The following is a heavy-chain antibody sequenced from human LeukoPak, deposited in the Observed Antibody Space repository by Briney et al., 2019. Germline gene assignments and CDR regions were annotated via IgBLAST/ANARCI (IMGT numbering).Heavy chain of an antibody. V-gene: IGHV3-9*01. CDR3: ARDHRRWLQPPDAFDI. Sequence: GRSLRLSCAASGFTFDDYAMHWVRQAPGKGLEWVSGISWNSGSIGYADSVKGRFTISRDNAKNSLYLQMNSLRAEDTAVYYCARDHRRWLQPPDAFDIWGQGTMVTVSS. D-gene: IGHD5-24*01. CDR2: ISWNSGSI. J-gene: IGHJ3*02. CDR1: GFTFDDYA.